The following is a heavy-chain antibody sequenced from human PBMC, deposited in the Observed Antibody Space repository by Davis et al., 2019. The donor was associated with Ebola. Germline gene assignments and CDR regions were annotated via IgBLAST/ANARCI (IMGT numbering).Heavy chain of an antibody. CDR2: ISGSGGST. CDR3: AKVGRSSSPGYFDY. J-gene: IGHJ4*02. V-gene: IGHV3-23*01. D-gene: IGHD6-6*01. Sequence: GESLKISCAASGFTVSSNYMSWVRQAPGKGLEWVSAISGSGGSTYYADSVKGRFTISRDNSKNTLYLQMNSLRAEDTAVYYCAKVGRSSSPGYFDYWGQGTLVTVSS. CDR1: GFTVSSNY.